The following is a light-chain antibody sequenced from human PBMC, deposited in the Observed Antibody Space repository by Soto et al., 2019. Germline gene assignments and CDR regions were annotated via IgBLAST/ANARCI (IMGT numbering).Light chain of an antibody. J-gene: IGLJ3*02. CDR2: YDD. CDR1: SSNIGNNT. Sequence: QSVLTQPPSVSEAPRQRVTISCSGSSSNIGNNTVNWYQQFPGKAPHLLIYYDDILCSGVSDRCSGSKSATSAAPIIGGLQSEDEDDYYCASWDDNRNGPVFGRGTKLTVL. CDR3: ASWDDNRNGPV. V-gene: IGLV1-36*01.